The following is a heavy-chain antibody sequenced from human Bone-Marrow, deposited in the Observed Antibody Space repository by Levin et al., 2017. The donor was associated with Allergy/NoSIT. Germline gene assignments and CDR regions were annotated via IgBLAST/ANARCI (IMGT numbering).Heavy chain of an antibody. J-gene: IGHJ4*02. CDR1: GFTFSSYE. CDR2: ISSSGSTI. Sequence: AGGSLRLSCAASGFTFSSYEMNWVRQAPGKGLEWVSYISSSGSTIYYADSVKGRFTISRDNAKNSLYLQMNSLRAEDTAVYYCARGQSLGYCSGGSCFDFDYWGQGTLVTVSS. D-gene: IGHD2-15*01. V-gene: IGHV3-48*03. CDR3: ARGQSLGYCSGGSCFDFDY.